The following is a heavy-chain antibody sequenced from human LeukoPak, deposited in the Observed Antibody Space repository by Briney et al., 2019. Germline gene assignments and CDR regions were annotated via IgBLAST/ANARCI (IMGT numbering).Heavy chain of an antibody. CDR3: ARAGRGYSYGGEWFDP. V-gene: IGHV1-69*13. Sequence: SVKVSCKASGYTFTSYAMNWVRQAPGQGLEWMGGIIPIFGTANYAQKFQGRVTITADESTSTAYIELSSLRSEDTAVYYCARAGRGYSYGGEWFDPWGQGTLVTVSS. J-gene: IGHJ5*02. CDR1: GYTFTSYA. D-gene: IGHD5-18*01. CDR2: IIPIFGTA.